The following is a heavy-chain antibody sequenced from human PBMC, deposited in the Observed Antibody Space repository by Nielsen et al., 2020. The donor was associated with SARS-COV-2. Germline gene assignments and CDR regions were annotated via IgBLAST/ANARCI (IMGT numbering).Heavy chain of an antibody. CDR2: IYYSGST. D-gene: IGHD2-15*01. V-gene: IGHV4-39*07. CDR3: ARDLPDCSGGSCQPGPVTGDAFDI. Sequence: SETLSLTCTVSGGSISSSSYYWGWIRQPPGKGLEWIGSIYYSGSTYYNPSLKSRVTISVDTSKNQFSLKLSSVTAADTAVYYCARDLPDCSGGSCQPGPVTGDAFDIWGQGTMVTVSS. CDR1: GGSISSSSYY. J-gene: IGHJ3*02.